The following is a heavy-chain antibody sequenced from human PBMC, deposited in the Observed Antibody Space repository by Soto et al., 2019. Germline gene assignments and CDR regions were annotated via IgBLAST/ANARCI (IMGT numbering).Heavy chain of an antibody. J-gene: IGHJ3*02. CDR3: ARDRVGCSSTSCYYPDAFDI. Sequence: VGSLRLSCAASGFTFSSDGIHWVRRAPGKGLEWVAVIWYDGSHKFYADSVKGRFTISRDNSKNTLYLQMNSLRVEDTAVYYCARDRVGCSSTSCYYPDAFDIWGQGTMVTVSS. D-gene: IGHD2-2*01. CDR1: GFTFSSDG. CDR2: IWYDGSHK. V-gene: IGHV3-33*01.